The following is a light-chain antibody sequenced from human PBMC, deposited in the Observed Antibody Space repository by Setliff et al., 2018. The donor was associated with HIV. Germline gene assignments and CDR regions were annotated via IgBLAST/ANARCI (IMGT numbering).Light chain of an antibody. CDR2: EVS. V-gene: IGLV2-14*01. CDR3: SSYAITNTLP. Sequence: QSVLTQPASVSGSPGQSITISCTGTSSDVGTYNYVSWYQQHPGKAPKLLIYEVSNRPSGVSNRFSGSKSGNTASLTISGLQAEDEADYYCSSYAITNTLPFGTGTKVTVL. CDR1: SSDVGTYNY. J-gene: IGLJ1*01.